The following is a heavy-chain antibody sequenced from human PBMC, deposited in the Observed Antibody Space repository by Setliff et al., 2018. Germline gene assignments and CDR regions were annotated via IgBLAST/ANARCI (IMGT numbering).Heavy chain of an antibody. Sequence: GASVKVSCKASGYTFRNYAFAWVRQAPGQRLEWVGWISVYNGDTNYAQKFQGRVTLTTDTSTSTAYMELRSFTSDDSAFYYCARAPSVELVTIRTNSWFTYWGQGTLVTVSS. J-gene: IGHJ4*02. V-gene: IGHV1-18*01. D-gene: IGHD5-18*01. CDR1: GYTFRNYA. CDR3: ARAPSVELVTIRTNSWFTY. CDR2: ISVYNGDT.